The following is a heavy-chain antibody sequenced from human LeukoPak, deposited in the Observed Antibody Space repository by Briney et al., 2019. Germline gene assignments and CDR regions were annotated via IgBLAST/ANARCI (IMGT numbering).Heavy chain of an antibody. CDR2: IYESSHA. V-gene: IGHV4-59*12. J-gene: IGHJ6*02. Sequence: PSETLSLTCTVSGGSISSYFWSWIRQPPGKGLEWIGYIYESSHALYNPSLKSRVSISGDKSKNQFSLRVNSVTAADTAIYYCARINYYGSGTYYASIDYGLDVWGPGTTVIVSS. D-gene: IGHD3-10*01. CDR1: GGSISSYF. CDR3: ARINYYGSGTYYASIDYGLDV.